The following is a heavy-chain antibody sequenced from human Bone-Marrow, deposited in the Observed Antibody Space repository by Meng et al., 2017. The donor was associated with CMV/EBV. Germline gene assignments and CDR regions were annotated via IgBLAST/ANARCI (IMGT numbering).Heavy chain of an antibody. CDR2: IYHSGST. V-gene: IGHV4-4*02. J-gene: IGHJ6*02. CDR1: GGSISSSNW. CDR3: ARVEPKLGYCSGGSCYPGGFDP. D-gene: IGHD2-15*01. Sequence: SETLSLTCAVSGGSISSSNWWSWVRQPPGKGLEWIGEIYHSGSTNYNPSLKSRVTISVDKSKNQFSLKLSSVTAADTAVYYCARVEPKLGYCSGGSCYPGGFDPWGQGTTVTVSS.